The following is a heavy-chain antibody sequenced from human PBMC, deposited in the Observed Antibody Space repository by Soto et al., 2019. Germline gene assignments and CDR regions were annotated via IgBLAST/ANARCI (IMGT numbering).Heavy chain of an antibody. CDR3: ARTRLDCRTTSCYEF. CDR1: GYSFSSYA. D-gene: IGHD2-2*01. CDR2: INAGNGNT. Sequence: ASVKVSCKASGYSFSSYAMHWVRQAPGQRLEWMGWINAGNGNTKYSQKFQGRVTITRDTSASTAYMELSSLRSDDTAVYYCARTRLDCRTTSCYEFWGQGTLVTVSS. V-gene: IGHV1-3*01. J-gene: IGHJ4*02.